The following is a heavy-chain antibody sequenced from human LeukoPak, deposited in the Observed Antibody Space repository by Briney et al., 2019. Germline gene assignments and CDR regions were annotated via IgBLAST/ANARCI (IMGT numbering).Heavy chain of an antibody. Sequence: GGSLRLSCAASGFTFSDYYMSWIRQAPGKGLEWVSYISSSGSTIYYADSVKGRFTISRDNAKNSLYLQMNSLRAEDTAVYYCARGDQYYYDSSGPINYWGQGTLVTVSS. CDR1: GFTFSDYY. CDR2: ISSSGSTI. J-gene: IGHJ4*02. V-gene: IGHV3-11*04. D-gene: IGHD3-22*01. CDR3: ARGDQYYYDSSGPINY.